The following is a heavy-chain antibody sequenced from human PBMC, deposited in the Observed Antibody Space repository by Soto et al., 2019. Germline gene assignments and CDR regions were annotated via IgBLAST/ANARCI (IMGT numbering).Heavy chain of an antibody. CDR1: GGTFSSYA. V-gene: IGHV1-69*13. CDR3: ARDSGIAVQWGMDV. CDR2: IIPIFGTA. Sequence: SVKVSCKASGGTFSSYAISWVRQAPGQGLGWMGGIIPIFGTANYAQKFQGRVTITADESTSTAYMELSSLRSEDTAVYYCARDSGIAVQWGMDVWGQGTTVTVSS. J-gene: IGHJ6*02. D-gene: IGHD6-19*01.